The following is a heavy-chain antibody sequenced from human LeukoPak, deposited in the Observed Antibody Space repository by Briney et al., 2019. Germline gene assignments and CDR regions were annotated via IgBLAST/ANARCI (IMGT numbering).Heavy chain of an antibody. D-gene: IGHD6-19*01. CDR2: IYYSGST. CDR3: ARVGDSSGWYGDYYFDY. V-gene: IGHV4-31*03. CDR1: GGSISSGGYY. J-gene: IGHJ4*02. Sequence: PSQTLSLTCTVSGGSISSGGYYWSWIRQHPGKGLEWIGYIYYSGSTYYDPSLKSRVTILVDTSKNQFSLKLSSVTAADTAVYYCARVGDSSGWYGDYYFDYWGQGTLVTVSS.